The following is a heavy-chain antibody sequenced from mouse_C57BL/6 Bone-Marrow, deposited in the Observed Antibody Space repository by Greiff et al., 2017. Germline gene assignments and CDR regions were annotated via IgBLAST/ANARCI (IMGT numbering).Heavy chain of an antibody. V-gene: IGHV1-50*01. Sequence: QVQLQQPGAELVKPGASVKLSCKASGYTFTSYWMQWVEQRPGQGLEWIGEIDPSDSYTNYNQKFKGKATLTVDTSSSTAYMQLSSLTSEDSAVYYCARRYGFDYWGQGTTLTVSS. D-gene: IGHD1-1*02. CDR1: GYTFTSYW. J-gene: IGHJ2*01. CDR3: ARRYGFDY. CDR2: IDPSDSYT.